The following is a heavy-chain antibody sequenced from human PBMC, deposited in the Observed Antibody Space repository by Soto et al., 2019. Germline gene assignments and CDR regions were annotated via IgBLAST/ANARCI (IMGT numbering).Heavy chain of an antibody. V-gene: IGHV3-30*03. D-gene: IGHD6-13*01. CDR3: ARGHLHSSTWSGFRLRFTAMDV. J-gene: IGHJ6*02. CDR2: MSDDGRKE. Sequence: QVQLLESGGGVVQPGRSLRLSCAASGFTFSNFGIHWVRQTPGKGLAWVASMSDDGRKEFYADSVKGRFTSSRDDSKRKVYLQMNNLRPEDTALYYVARGHLHSSTWSGFRLRFTAMDVWGQGTTVTVSS. CDR1: GFTFSNFG.